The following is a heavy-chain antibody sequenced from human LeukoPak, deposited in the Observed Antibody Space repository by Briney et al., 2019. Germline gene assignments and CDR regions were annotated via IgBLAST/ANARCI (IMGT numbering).Heavy chain of an antibody. J-gene: IGHJ4*02. CDR2: IIPIFGIT. V-gene: IGHV1-69*04. D-gene: IGHD3-22*01. CDR3: ARDFRRHYDSGGYSHFDY. CDR1: GGTFSSYA. Sequence: ASVKVSCKASGGTFSSYAINWVRQAPGQGLEWMGRIIPIFGITNYAQKLQGRVTITADKSTSTAYMGLSSLRSEDTAVYYCARDFRRHYDSGGYSHFDYWGQGTLVTVSS.